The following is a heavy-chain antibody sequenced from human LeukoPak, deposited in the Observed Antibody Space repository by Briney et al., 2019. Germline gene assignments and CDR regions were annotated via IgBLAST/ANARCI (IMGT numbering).Heavy chain of an antibody. CDR2: INHSGST. CDR3: ARGRGLLWFGESSIDY. V-gene: IGHV4-34*01. J-gene: IGHJ4*02. CDR1: GGSFSGYY. D-gene: IGHD3-10*01. Sequence: SETLSLTCAVYGGSFSGYYWSWIRQPPGKGLEWIGEINHSGSTNYNPSLKSRVTISVDTSKNQFSLKLSSVTAADTAVYYCARGRGLLWFGESSIDYWGQGTLVTVSS.